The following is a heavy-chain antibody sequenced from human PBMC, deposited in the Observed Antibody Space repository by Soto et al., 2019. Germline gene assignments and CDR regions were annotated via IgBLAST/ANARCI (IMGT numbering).Heavy chain of an antibody. Sequence: PAGSLRLSCAASGFTFSSYSMNWVRQAPGKGLEWVSYISSSSSTIYYADSVKGRFTISRDNAKNSLYLQMNSLRDEDTAVYYCAREQWEDTAMVGAPSDYWGQGTLVTVSS. V-gene: IGHV3-48*02. CDR2: ISSSSSTI. CDR3: AREQWEDTAMVGAPSDY. CDR1: GFTFSSYS. J-gene: IGHJ4*02. D-gene: IGHD5-18*01.